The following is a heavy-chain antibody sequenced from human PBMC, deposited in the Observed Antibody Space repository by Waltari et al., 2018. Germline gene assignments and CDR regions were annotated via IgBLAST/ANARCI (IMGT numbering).Heavy chain of an antibody. CDR2: SDTDGMTT. CDR1: GFTFSNYW. D-gene: IGHD2-8*02. Sequence: EVQLVESGGGLVQPGGSLRLSCAASGFTFSNYWMHWVRQAPGKGLGWVSRSDTDGMTTDYADSVKGRFIISRDNARNTLYLQMNSLRAEDTAIYYCGSDLTGVQDFWGPGTLVTVSS. J-gene: IGHJ4*02. V-gene: IGHV3-74*01. CDR3: GSDLTGVQDF.